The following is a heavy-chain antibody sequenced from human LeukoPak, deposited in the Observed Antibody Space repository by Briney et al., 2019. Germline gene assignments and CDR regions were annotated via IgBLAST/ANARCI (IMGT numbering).Heavy chain of an antibody. J-gene: IGHJ4*02. D-gene: IGHD6-13*01. Sequence: GGSLRLSCAAFGFTFSSYSMNWVRQAPGKGLEWVSYISSSSSAIYYADSVKGRFTISRDNAKNSLYLQMNSLRAEDTAVYYCARDLYSSSWYGSDDYWGQGTLVTVSS. CDR1: GFTFSSYS. CDR2: ISSSSSAI. CDR3: ARDLYSSSWYGSDDY. V-gene: IGHV3-48*04.